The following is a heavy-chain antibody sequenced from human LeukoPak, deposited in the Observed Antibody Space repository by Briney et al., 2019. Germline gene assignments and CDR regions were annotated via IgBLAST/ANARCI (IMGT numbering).Heavy chain of an antibody. Sequence: SETLSLTCTVSGGSISSYYWSWIRQPPGKGLEWIGYINYSENMDSDNTNYGPSLKSRVTMSVDTSKNQCSLKLSSVTAADTAVYYCAREVYYYYMDVWGKGTTVTVSS. J-gene: IGHJ6*03. V-gene: IGHV4-59*12. CDR1: GGSISSYY. CDR3: AREVYYYYMDV. CDR2: INYSENMDSDNT.